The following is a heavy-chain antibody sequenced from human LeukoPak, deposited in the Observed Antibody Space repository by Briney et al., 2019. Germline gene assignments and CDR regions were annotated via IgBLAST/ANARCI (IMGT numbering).Heavy chain of an antibody. CDR1: GFTFSSYS. CDR2: VSGSGGST. V-gene: IGHV3-23*01. CDR3: ATRYNWNDVWAPLDY. J-gene: IGHJ4*02. D-gene: IGHD1-20*01. Sequence: AGGSLRLSCAASGFTFSSYSMSWVRQAPGKGLEWVSVVSGSGGSTYYADSVKGRFTISRDNPKNTLYLQMNSLRAEDTAVYYCATRYNWNDVWAPLDYWGQGTLVTVSS.